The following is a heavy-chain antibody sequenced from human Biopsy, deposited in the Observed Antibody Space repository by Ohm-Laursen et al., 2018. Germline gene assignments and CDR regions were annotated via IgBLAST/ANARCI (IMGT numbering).Heavy chain of an antibody. Sequence: SSVKVSCKASGGTFSNYAISWVRQAPGEGLEWMGGIIAVSGLVNYAPKFQGRVSITADKSTTTAYMELSNLKSEDTAVYYCATPFQYYDSWGGYPPFDHWGQGTLITVSS. CDR1: GGTFSNYA. CDR3: ATPFQYYDSWGGYPPFDH. CDR2: IIAVSGLV. V-gene: IGHV1-69*17. J-gene: IGHJ4*02. D-gene: IGHD3-3*01.